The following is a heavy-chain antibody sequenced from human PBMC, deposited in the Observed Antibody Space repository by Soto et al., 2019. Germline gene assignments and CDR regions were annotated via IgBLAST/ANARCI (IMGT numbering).Heavy chain of an antibody. Sequence: GGSLRLSCVASGFTFSYYTMSWVRQAPGKGLEWVSGISNSGDTIYYADSVKGRFTISRDNSKNTLYLQMNSLRAEDTAVYYCAKGYDFWSGYSFDPWGQGTLVTVSS. D-gene: IGHD3-3*01. CDR2: ISNSGDTI. CDR3: AKGYDFWSGYSFDP. V-gene: IGHV3-23*01. CDR1: GFTFSYYT. J-gene: IGHJ5*02.